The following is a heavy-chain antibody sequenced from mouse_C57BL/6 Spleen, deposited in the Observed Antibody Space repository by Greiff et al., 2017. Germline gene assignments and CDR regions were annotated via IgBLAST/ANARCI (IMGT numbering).Heavy chain of an antibody. D-gene: IGHD1-1*01. J-gene: IGHJ4*01. CDR1: GYTFTSYW. CDR3: AREGTTDGYAMDY. CDR2: IHPNSGST. V-gene: IGHV1-64*01. Sequence: QVQLQQPGAELVKPGASVKLSCKASGYTFTSYWMPWVKQRPGQGLEWIGMIHPNSGSTNYNEKFKSKATLTVDKSSSTAYMQLSSLTSEDSAVYYCAREGTTDGYAMDYWGQGTSVTVSS.